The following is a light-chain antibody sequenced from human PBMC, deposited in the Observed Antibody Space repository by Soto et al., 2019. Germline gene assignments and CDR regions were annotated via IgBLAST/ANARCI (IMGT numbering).Light chain of an antibody. CDR1: QSIGRY. J-gene: IGKJ1*01. V-gene: IGKV1-39*01. Sequence: DIQMTQSPSSLSASVGDRVTITCRASQSIGRYLNWYQQKPGKAPNLLIYTASSLQSGVPSRFSGSGAGTYFSLTISSLQPEDFATYHCQQSYSTPWTFGQGTKVEIK. CDR2: TAS. CDR3: QQSYSTPWT.